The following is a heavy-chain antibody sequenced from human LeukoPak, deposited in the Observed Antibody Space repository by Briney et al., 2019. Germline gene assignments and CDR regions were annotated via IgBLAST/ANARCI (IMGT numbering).Heavy chain of an antibody. J-gene: IGHJ4*02. Sequence: SGRSLRLSCTTSGFTFGDYAMSWVRQAPGKGLEWVSFIRRKAHGGTTEYDASVKGRFYSSRDDSKSIAYLQMTSLKTEDTAVYFCTRVTYYYDNSGYFHFDSWGQGSLVTVSS. CDR1: GFTFGDYA. CDR2: IRRKAHGGTT. CDR3: TRVTYYYDNSGYFHFDS. V-gene: IGHV3-49*04. D-gene: IGHD3-22*01.